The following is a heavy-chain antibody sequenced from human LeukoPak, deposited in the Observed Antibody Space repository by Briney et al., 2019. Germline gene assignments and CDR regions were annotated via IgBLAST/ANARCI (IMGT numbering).Heavy chain of an antibody. V-gene: IGHV1-69*13. J-gene: IGHJ4*02. CDR3: ARSYYYGSGSYCCGY. D-gene: IGHD3-10*01. Sequence: SVKVSCKASGGTFSSYAISWVRQAPGQGLEWMGGIIPIFGTANYAQKFQGRVTITADESTSTAYMELSSLRSEDTAVYYCARSYYYGSGSYCCGYWGQGTLVTVSS. CDR1: GGTFSSYA. CDR2: IIPIFGTA.